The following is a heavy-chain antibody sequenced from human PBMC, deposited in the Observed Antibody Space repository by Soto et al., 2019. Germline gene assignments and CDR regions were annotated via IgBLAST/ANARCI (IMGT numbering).Heavy chain of an antibody. D-gene: IGHD2-2*03. CDR3: VKSRPTVRIDGYYFAD. CDR1: GFSFTSWP. Sequence: EVQLLESGGGLVQPGGSLRLSCATSGFSFTSWPMSWVRQAPGKGLEWVSSISASGASTYYADSVKGRFFISRDSPRNTLYLQWNSVRAEDTALFYCVKSRPTVRIDGYYFADWGQGTLVTVSP. V-gene: IGHV3-23*01. J-gene: IGHJ4*02. CDR2: ISASGAST.